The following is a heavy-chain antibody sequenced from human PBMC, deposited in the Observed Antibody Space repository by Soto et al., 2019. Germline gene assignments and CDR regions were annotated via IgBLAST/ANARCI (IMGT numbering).Heavy chain of an antibody. CDR1: GXTFSSFA. V-gene: IGHV3-23*01. D-gene: IGHD2-21*02. Sequence: LRLSCEASGXTFSSFAMTWVRQAPGKGLEWVSAISPGTGNTYYADSVKGRFTISRDNSKNTLYLQMNTVRAEDTAVYYCAKCVTHCYLQSWGQGTLVTVSS. J-gene: IGHJ4*02. CDR3: AKCVTHCYLQS. CDR2: ISPGTGNT.